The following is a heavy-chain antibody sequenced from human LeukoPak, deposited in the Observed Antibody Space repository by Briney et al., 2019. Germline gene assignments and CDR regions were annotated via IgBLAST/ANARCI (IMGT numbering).Heavy chain of an antibody. CDR3: ARGATSFDF. CDR1: GGSISGYY. Sequence: PSETLSLTCSISGGSISGYYWSWIRQPPGKGLEWIGYVYYSGSTNYNPSLRSRVTISVDMPKNQFSLKLTSVTAADTAVYYCARGATSFDFWGQGTLVTVSS. V-gene: IGHV4-59*01. J-gene: IGHJ4*02. CDR2: VYYSGST.